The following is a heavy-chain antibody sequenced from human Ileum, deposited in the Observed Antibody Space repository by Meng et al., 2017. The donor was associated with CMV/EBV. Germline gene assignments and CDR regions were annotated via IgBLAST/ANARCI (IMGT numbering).Heavy chain of an antibody. CDR2: MQFDGREI. D-gene: IGHD2/OR15-2a*01. CDR1: EFTFSQYG. CDR3: AKDVVNRCWRENL. Sequence: GGSLRLSCTASEFTFSQYGMHWVRQAPGKGLEWVAFMQFDGREIIYVDSVEGRFTISRDNSKNTLYLQMNSLRVEDTAVYYCAKDVVNRCWRENLWGRGTTVTVSS. V-gene: IGHV3-30*02. J-gene: IGHJ6*02.